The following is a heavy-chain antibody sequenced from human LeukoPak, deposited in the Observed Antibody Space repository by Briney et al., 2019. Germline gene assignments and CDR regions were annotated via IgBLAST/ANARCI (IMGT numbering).Heavy chain of an antibody. CDR3: ARDKQHSYGRYFDH. V-gene: IGHV4-59*01. CDR2: MQSNGNS. Sequence: SETVSLTCTVSGDSISTYHWNWIRKPPGKGLECIGYMQSNGNSKYNPSLRSRVTIFIDTSKSQVALILSSVTAADTAVYYCARDKQHSYGRYFDHWGQGALVTVSS. J-gene: IGHJ4*02. D-gene: IGHD3-16*01. CDR1: GDSISTYH.